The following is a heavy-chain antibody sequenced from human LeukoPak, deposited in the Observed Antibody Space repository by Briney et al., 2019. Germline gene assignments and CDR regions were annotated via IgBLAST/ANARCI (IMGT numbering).Heavy chain of an antibody. CDR3: ARRIGVVVAATPVDY. D-gene: IGHD2-15*01. CDR1: GFTFDDYA. Sequence: GGSLRLSCAASGFTFDDYAMHWVRQAPGKGLEWVSLISWDGGSTYYADSVKGRFTISRDNSKNSLYLQMNSLRAEDTAVYYCARRIGVVVAATPVDYWGQGTLVTVSS. CDR2: ISWDGGST. V-gene: IGHV3-43D*04. J-gene: IGHJ4*02.